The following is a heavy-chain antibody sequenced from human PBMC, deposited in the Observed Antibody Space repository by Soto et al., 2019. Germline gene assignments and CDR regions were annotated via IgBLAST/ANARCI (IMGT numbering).Heavy chain of an antibody. J-gene: IGHJ4*02. D-gene: IGHD6-19*01. CDR3: AKDGWSEWLPNDY. V-gene: IGHV3-23*01. Sequence: GGSLRLSCAASGFTFSSYAMSWVRQAPGKGLEWVSAISGSGGSTYYADSVKGRFTISRDNSKNTQYLQMNSLRAEDTAVYYCAKDGWSEWLPNDYWGQGTLVTVSS. CDR1: GFTFSSYA. CDR2: ISGSGGST.